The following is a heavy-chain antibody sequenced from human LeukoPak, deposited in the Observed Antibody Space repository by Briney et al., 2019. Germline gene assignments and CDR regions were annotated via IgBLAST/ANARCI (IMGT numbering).Heavy chain of an antibody. V-gene: IGHV4-39*01. J-gene: IGHJ4*02. D-gene: IGHD1-1*01. CDR3: ARHKSWNETPFDY. CDR2: IYYSGNT. Sequence: SETLSLTCTVSGSSISSSSYYWGWIRQPPGKGLEWIGSIYYSGNTYYNPSLKSRVTISVDTSKKQFSLKLSSVTAADTAVYYCARHKSWNETPFDYWGQGTLVTVSS. CDR1: GSSISSSSYY.